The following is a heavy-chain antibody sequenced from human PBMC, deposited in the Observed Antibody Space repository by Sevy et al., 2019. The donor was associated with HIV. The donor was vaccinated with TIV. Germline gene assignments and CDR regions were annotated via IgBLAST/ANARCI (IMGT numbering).Heavy chain of an antibody. CDR1: GFTFSRFW. J-gene: IGHJ6*02. CDR2: IKQDGSEK. Sequence: GSLRLSCAASGFTFSRFWMSWVRQAPGKGLEWVANIKQDGSEKYYVDSVKGRFTISRDNAKKSLYLQMNSLRAEDTAVYHCARNRDDSSGFHMDVWGQGTTVTVSS. D-gene: IGHD5-12*01. V-gene: IGHV3-7*01. CDR3: ARNRDDSSGFHMDV.